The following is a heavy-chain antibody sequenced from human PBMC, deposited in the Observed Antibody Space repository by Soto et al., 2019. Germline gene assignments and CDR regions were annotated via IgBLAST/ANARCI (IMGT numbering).Heavy chain of an antibody. CDR3: TREAGWQRMVPYD. V-gene: IGHV1-18*04. Sequence: QVQLVQSGSEVKKPGASVNVSCKAFGYTFTSYGFSWVRQVPGQGLEWLGWISAFNGDTQYAQTMKGRLTVTTDTYTTTVHMQLRSLTPADTAVYYCTREAGWQRMVPYDWGQGTLVSVS. CDR1: GYTFTSYG. D-gene: IGHD6-25*01. J-gene: IGHJ4*02. CDR2: ISAFNGDT.